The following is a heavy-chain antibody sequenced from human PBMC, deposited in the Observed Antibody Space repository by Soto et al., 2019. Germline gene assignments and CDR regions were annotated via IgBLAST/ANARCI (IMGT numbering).Heavy chain of an antibody. Sequence: GVLSLACLASLLLFRSYAINWVRQAPGKGLAWVSGISANGRSIDYADSLKGRFTISRDNAKNSLYLQMNSLRAEDTAVYYCARGLDSGDYVDSFDTWGQGTLVTVSS. CDR1: LLLFRSYA. V-gene: IGHV3-21*04. CDR3: ARGLDSGDYVDSFDT. D-gene: IGHD4-17*01. CDR2: ISANGRSI. J-gene: IGHJ5*02.